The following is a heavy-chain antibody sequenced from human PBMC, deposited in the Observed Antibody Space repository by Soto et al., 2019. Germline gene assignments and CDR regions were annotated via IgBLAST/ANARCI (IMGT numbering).Heavy chain of an antibody. CDR1: GGSISSSNW. V-gene: IGHV4-4*02. Sequence: KPSETLSLTCAVSGGSISSSNWWSWVRQPPGKGLEWIGEIYHSGSTNYNPSLKSRVTISVDKSKNQFSLKLSSVTAADTAVYYCARGYYDFWSGPVYYFDYWGQGTLVTVSS. CDR3: ARGYYDFWSGPVYYFDY. CDR2: IYHSGST. D-gene: IGHD3-3*01. J-gene: IGHJ4*02.